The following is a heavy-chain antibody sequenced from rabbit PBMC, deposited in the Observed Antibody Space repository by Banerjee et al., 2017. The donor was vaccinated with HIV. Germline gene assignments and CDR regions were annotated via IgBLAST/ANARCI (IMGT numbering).Heavy chain of an antibody. D-gene: IGHD6-1*01. CDR2: IDAGSNGNT. Sequence: QSLEESGGDLVKPGASLTLTCTASGFSFSSSYWICWIRQAPGKGLEWIACIDAGSNGNTYYASWAKGRFTVSKTSSTTVTLQMTSLTAADTATYFCAREEYVGYGYANLWGPGTLVTVS. J-gene: IGHJ4*01. CDR3: AREEYVGYGYANL. CDR1: GFSFSSSYW. V-gene: IGHV1S40*01.